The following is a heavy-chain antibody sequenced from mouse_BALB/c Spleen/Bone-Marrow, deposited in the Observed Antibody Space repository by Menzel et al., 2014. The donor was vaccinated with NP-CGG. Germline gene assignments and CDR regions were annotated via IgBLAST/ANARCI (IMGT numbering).Heavy chain of an antibody. CDR1: GFTFSSYA. CDR2: ISSGGSYT. J-gene: IGHJ3*01. CDR3: ARKSYYDYDGRPWFAY. Sequence: SLKLSCAASGFTFSSYAMSWVRQTPEKRLEWVATISSGGSYTYYPDSVKGRFTISRDNAKNTLYLQMSSLRSEDTAMYYCARKSYYDYDGRPWFAYWGQGTLVTVSA. D-gene: IGHD2-4*01. V-gene: IGHV5-9-3*01.